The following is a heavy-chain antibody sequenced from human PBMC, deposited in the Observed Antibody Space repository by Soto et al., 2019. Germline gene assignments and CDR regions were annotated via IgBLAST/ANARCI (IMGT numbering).Heavy chain of an antibody. CDR2: ISYDGSNE. D-gene: IGHD3-10*01. CDR1: GFTFRSYG. V-gene: IGHV3-30*18. CDR3: VKDNVVEAIYYGSSELFF. Sequence: GGSLRLSCATSGFTFRSYGMHWVRQAPGKGLQWVAFISYDGSNEKYVDSVKGRFTVSRDNSMNTLYLQMSSLRAEDTAVYYCVKDNVVEAIYYGSSELFFWGRGTLVTVSS. J-gene: IGHJ4*02.